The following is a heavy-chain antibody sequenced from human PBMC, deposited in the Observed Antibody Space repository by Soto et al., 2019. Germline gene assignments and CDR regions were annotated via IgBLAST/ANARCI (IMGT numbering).Heavy chain of an antibody. J-gene: IGHJ5*02. CDR3: ARGITIFGGVDP. CDR1: GYTFTSYD. Sequence: QVQLVQSGAEVKKPGASVKVSCKASGYTFTSYDINWVRQATGQGLEWMGWMNPNSGNTGYAEKFQGRVPMTRNTSISTAYMELSRLRSEDTAVYYCARGITIFGGVDPGGQGTLVTVSS. CDR2: MNPNSGNT. V-gene: IGHV1-8*01. D-gene: IGHD3-3*01.